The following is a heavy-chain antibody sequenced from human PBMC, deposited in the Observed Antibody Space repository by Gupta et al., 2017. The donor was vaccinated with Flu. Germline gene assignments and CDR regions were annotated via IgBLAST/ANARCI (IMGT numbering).Heavy chain of an antibody. V-gene: IGHV4-59*01. D-gene: IGHD3-22*01. CDR3: ARYDSGGYSLEY. CDR1: GGSINGYY. Sequence: QVQLQESGPGLVKPSETLSLTCTVSGGSINGYYCGWIRQPPGKGLEWIGYIYYSGRTKYNPSLKSRLAMSVDTSQNHFSLKMNSVTAADTAVYYCARYDSGGYSLEYWGQGTLVTVSS. CDR2: IYYSGRT. J-gene: IGHJ4*02.